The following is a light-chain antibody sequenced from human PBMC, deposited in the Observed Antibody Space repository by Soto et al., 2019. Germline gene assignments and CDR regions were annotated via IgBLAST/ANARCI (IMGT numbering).Light chain of an antibody. V-gene: IGKV3-11*01. J-gene: IGKJ5*01. CDR3: PQRSNWPLIT. CDR2: DAS. Sequence: EIVLTQSPATLSLSPGERATLSCRASQSVSRYLAWYQQKPGQAPRLLIYDASNRATGIPARFSGSGSGTDFTLTISSLEPEDFAVYYCPQRSNWPLITFGQGTRLEFK. CDR1: QSVSRY.